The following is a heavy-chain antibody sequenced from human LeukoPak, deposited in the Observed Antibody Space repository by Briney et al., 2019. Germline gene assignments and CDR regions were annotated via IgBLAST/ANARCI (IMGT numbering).Heavy chain of an antibody. J-gene: IGHJ4*02. V-gene: IGHV3-30*14. D-gene: IGHD2-2*01. Sequence: PGRSLLLSCAASGFTFSSYAMHWVRQAPGKGLEWVAVIPYDGSNKYYADSVKGRLTVSRDNSKNTLYLQMNSLRAEDTAVYFCARGSSRAFDYWGQGTLVTVSS. CDR3: ARGSSRAFDY. CDR2: IPYDGSNK. CDR1: GFTFSSYA.